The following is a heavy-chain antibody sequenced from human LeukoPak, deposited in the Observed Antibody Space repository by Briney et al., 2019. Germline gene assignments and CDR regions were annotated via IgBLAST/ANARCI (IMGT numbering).Heavy chain of an antibody. CDR2: ISYNGVNK. Sequence: AGGSLRLSCAASGFTFSRYAMHWVRQAPGKGLEWVAFISYNGVNKNYADSVKGRFTISRDNSKNTLYLQMNSLRAEDTAVYYCARGGHYYGSGSFDYWGQGTLVTVSS. CDR1: GFTFSRYA. V-gene: IGHV3-30-3*01. J-gene: IGHJ4*02. CDR3: ARGGHYYGSGSFDY. D-gene: IGHD3-10*01.